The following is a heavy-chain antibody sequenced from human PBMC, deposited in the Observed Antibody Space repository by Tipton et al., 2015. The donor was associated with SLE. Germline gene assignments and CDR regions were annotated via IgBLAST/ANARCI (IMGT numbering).Heavy chain of an antibody. V-gene: IGHV4-59*06. J-gene: IGHJ6*02. CDR3: ARGYVSYYGLDV. D-gene: IGHD3-16*01. CDR1: GGSINNYY. CDR2: MYYSGTT. Sequence: TLSLTCTVSGGSINNYYWSWIRQPPEKGLEWIGHMYYSGTTYYNPSLEGRVIISVDTSKSQFSLNLTSVTAADTAVYYCARGYVSYYGLDVWGQGTTVTVSS.